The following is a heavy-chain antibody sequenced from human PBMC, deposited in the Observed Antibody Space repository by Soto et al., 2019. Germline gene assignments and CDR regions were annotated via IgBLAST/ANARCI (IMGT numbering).Heavy chain of an antibody. J-gene: IGHJ3*02. CDR3: ARDSRWYYDSSGYPNDAFDI. CDR2: ISAYNGNT. Sequence: GASVKVSCKASGYTFTSYGISWVRQAPGQGLEWMGWISAYNGNTNYAQKLQGRVTMTTDTSTSTAYMKLRSLRSDDTAVYYCARDSRWYYDSSGYPNDAFDIWGQGTMVTVSS. D-gene: IGHD3-22*01. V-gene: IGHV1-18*01. CDR1: GYTFTSYG.